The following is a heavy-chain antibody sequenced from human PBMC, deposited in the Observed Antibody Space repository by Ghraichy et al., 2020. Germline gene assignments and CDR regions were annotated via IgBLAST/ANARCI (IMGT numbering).Heavy chain of an antibody. CDR1: GGSISSYY. V-gene: IGHV4-59*01. CDR2: IYYSGST. Sequence: SEPLSLTCTVSGGSISSYYWSWIRQPPGKGLEWIGYIYYSGSTNYNPSLKSRVTISVDTSKNQFSLKLSSVTAADTAVYYCARGSIAVAPNVYYYYYMDVWGKGTTVTVSS. D-gene: IGHD6-19*01. J-gene: IGHJ6*03. CDR3: ARGSIAVAPNVYYYYYMDV.